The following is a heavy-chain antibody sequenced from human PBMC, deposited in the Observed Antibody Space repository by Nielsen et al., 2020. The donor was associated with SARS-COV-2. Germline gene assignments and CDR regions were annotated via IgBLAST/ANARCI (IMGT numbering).Heavy chain of an antibody. CDR1: GFNFRGYW. Sequence: GESLKISCVVSGFNFRGYWMTWVRQAPGKGLEWVGNIKLDGSEKYYVDSVKGRFTISRDNARNTLYLQMNSLRVEDTAVYYCARGFGGYFYYGLDVWGPGTRVTVSS. CDR3: ARGFGGYFYYGLDV. D-gene: IGHD3-10*01. V-gene: IGHV3-7*03. J-gene: IGHJ6*02. CDR2: IKLDGSEK.